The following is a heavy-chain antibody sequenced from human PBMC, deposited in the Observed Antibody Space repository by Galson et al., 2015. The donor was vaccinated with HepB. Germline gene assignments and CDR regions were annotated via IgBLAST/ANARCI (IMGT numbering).Heavy chain of an antibody. J-gene: IGHJ4*02. D-gene: IGHD3-16*01. CDR1: GFTFSSYS. CDR3: ARGAYYDYVWGSGYKGSYFDY. Sequence: SLRLSCAASGFTFSSYSMNWVRQAPGKGLEWVSYISSSSSTIYYADSVKGRFTISRDNAKNSLYLQMNSLRAEDTAVYYCARGAYYDYVWGSGYKGSYFDYWGQGTLVTVSS. CDR2: ISSSSSTI. V-gene: IGHV3-48*01.